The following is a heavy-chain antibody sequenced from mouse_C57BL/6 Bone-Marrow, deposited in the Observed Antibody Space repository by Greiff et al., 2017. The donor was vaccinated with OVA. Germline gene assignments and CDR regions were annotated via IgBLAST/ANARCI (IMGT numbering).Heavy chain of an antibody. J-gene: IGHJ2*01. D-gene: IGHD1-1*01. Sequence: VQLQQSGAELVRPGTSVKASCKASGYAFTNYLIEWVKQRPGQGLEWIGVINPGSGGTNYNEKFKGKATLTADKSSSTAYMQRSSLTSEDSAVYFCARSRGITTVVRYFDYWGQGTTLTVSS. CDR1: GYAFTNYL. V-gene: IGHV1-54*01. CDR3: ARSRGITTVVRYFDY. CDR2: INPGSGGT.